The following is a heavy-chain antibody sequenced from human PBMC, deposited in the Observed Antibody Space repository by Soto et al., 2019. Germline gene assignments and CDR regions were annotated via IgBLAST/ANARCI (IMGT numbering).Heavy chain of an antibody. J-gene: IGHJ4*02. CDR1: GFTFSSYW. D-gene: IGHD3-3*01. Sequence: PGGSLRLSCAASGFTFSSYWMNWVRQAPGKGLEWVSYISSSSSTIYYADSVKGRFTISRDNAKNSLYLQMNSLRAEDTAVYYCARDWLRTTIFGVAIVGYYFDYWGQGTLVTVSS. CDR3: ARDWLRTTIFGVAIVGYYFDY. CDR2: ISSSSSTI. V-gene: IGHV3-48*01.